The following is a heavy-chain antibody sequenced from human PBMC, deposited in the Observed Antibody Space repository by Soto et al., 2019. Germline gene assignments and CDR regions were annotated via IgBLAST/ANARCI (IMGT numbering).Heavy chain of an antibody. J-gene: IGHJ4*02. Sequence: QVQLVQSGAEVKKPGSSVRVSCKASGDTFSRYTVNWVRQAPRQGLEWMGGIIPRFGTTNYAPTLQGRVTITADESTNTVYMALSSLRSEDTALYFCARGRGLYNSGRSQLDYWGQGTLLTVSS. CDR2: IIPRFGTT. D-gene: IGHD1-1*01. CDR1: GDTFSRYT. V-gene: IGHV1-69*01. CDR3: ARGRGLYNSGRSQLDY.